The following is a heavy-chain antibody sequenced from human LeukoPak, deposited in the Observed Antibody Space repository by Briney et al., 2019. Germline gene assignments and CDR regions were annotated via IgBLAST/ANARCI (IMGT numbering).Heavy chain of an antibody. CDR2: IYYSGST. V-gene: IGHV4-31*03. J-gene: IGHJ4*02. CDR1: GGSISSGGYY. CDR3: ARVLSGYGQGYYFDY. Sequence: PSETLSLTCTVSGGSISSGGYYWSWIRQHPGKGLEWIGYIYYSGSTYYNPSLKSRVTISVDTSKNQFSLKLSSVTAADTAVYYCARVLSGYGQGYYFDYWGQGTLVTVSS. D-gene: IGHD5-12*01.